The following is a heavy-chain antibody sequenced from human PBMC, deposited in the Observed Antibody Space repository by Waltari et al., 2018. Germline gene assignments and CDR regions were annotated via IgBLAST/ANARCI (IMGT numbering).Heavy chain of an antibody. CDR2: INPNSGGT. CDR1: GYTFPGYY. D-gene: IGHD6-19*01. Sequence: QVQLVQSGAEVKKPGASVKVSCQASGYTFPGYYMPWVRQAPGQGLEWMGWINPNSGGTNYAQKFQGWVTMTRDTSISTAYMELSRLRSDDTAVYYCARSYSSGWYVPFDYWGQGTLVTVSS. V-gene: IGHV1-2*04. CDR3: ARSYSSGWYVPFDY. J-gene: IGHJ4*02.